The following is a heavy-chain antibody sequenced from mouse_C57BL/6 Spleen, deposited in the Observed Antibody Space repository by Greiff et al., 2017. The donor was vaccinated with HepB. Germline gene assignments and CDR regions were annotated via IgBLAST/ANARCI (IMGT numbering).Heavy chain of an antibody. V-gene: IGHV1-39*01. J-gene: IGHJ4*01. D-gene: IGHD1-1*01. Sequence: EVQLQQSGPELVKPGASVKISCKASGYSFTDYNMNWVKQSNGKSLEWIGVINPNDGTTSYNQKFKGKATLTVDQSSSTAYMQLNSLTSEDSAVYYCARKDYGREYYAMDYWGQGTSVTVSS. CDR1: GYSFTDYN. CDR2: INPNDGTT. CDR3: ARKDYGREYYAMDY.